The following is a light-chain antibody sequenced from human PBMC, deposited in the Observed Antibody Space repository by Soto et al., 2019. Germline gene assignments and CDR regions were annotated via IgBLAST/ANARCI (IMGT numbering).Light chain of an antibody. CDR2: EVS. V-gene: IGLV2-14*01. Sequence: QSVLTQPASVSGSPGQSIAISCTGTSSDVGGDNSVSWYQQHPGKAPKLIIYEVSNRPSGVSDRFSGSQSGNTASLTISGLQAEDEADYYCSSYTSSNTYVSGTGTKLTVL. CDR3: SSYTSSNTYV. CDR1: SSDVGGDNS. J-gene: IGLJ1*01.